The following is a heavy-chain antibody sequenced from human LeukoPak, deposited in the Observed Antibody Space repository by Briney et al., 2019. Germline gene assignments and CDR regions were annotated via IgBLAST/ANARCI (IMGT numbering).Heavy chain of an antibody. D-gene: IGHD2-15*01. Sequence: PSETLSLTCTVSGGSISSYYWSWIRQPPGKGLEWVGYIYYSGSTNYNPSLKSRVTISVDTSKNQFSLKLSSVTAADTAVYYCARGSRLQGARGPTRFDYWGQGTLVTVSS. J-gene: IGHJ4*02. CDR3: ARGSRLQGARGPTRFDY. CDR1: GGSISSYY. CDR2: IYYSGST. V-gene: IGHV4-59*01.